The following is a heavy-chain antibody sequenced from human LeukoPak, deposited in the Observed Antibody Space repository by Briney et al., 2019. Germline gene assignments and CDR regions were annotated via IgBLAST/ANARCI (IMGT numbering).Heavy chain of an antibody. CDR1: GYTFTGYY. CDR2: INPNSGGT. J-gene: IGHJ4*02. D-gene: IGHD3-10*01. V-gene: IGHV1-2*02. Sequence: EASVKVSCKAPGYTFTGYYMHWVRQAPGQGLEWMGWINPNSGGTNYAQKFQGRVTMTRDTSISTAYMELSRLRSDDTAVYYCARSETGYGSGSYYNELAFDYWGQGTLVTVSS. CDR3: ARSETGYGSGSYYNELAFDY.